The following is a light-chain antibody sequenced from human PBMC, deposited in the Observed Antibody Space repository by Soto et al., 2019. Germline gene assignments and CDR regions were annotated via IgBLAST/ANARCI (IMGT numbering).Light chain of an antibody. Sequence: ETVMTQSPATLSVSPGERATLSCRASQSISSNLAWYQQKPGQAPRLLMFRTSTRATGVPARFSGSGSGTEFTLTISRLEPEDFAVYYCQHYGTSHFTFGPGTKVDI. CDR2: RTS. J-gene: IGKJ3*01. V-gene: IGKV3-15*01. CDR3: QHYGTSHFT. CDR1: QSISSN.